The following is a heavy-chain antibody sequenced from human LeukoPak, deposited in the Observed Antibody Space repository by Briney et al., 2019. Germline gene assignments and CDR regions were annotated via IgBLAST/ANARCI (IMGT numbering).Heavy chain of an antibody. CDR1: GFTFDDYA. D-gene: IGHD3-10*01. CDR3: ARYFGDSQGMDV. V-gene: IGHV3-9*01. CDR2: FSWNSGSI. J-gene: IGHJ6*02. Sequence: GGSLRLSCAASGFTFDDYAMHWVRQAPGKGLEWVSGFSWNSGSIGYADSVKGRFTISRDNAKNSLYLQMNSLRDGDTAVYYCARYFGDSQGMDVWGQGTTVTVSS.